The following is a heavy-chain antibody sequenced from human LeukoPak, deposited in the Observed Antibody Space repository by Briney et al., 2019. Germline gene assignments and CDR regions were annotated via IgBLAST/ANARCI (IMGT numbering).Heavy chain of an antibody. CDR2: ISISGGST. Sequence: PGASLRLSCAASGFTFISYTMSWVRQAPGKGLEWVSGISISGGSTYYADSVKGRFTISRDNSKNTLYLQMNGLRAEDTAAYYCATKGTGLSVYWGQGTLVTISS. V-gene: IGHV3-23*01. J-gene: IGHJ4*02. CDR3: ATKGTGLSVY. D-gene: IGHD1-1*01. CDR1: GFTFISYT.